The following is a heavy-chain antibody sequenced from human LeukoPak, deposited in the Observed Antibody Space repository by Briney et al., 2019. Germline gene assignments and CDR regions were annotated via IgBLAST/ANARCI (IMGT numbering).Heavy chain of an antibody. CDR2: IYYTGST. CDR3: ARFDYCGGDCYALDY. J-gene: IGHJ4*02. CDR1: GGSISRYY. D-gene: IGHD2-21*02. V-gene: IGHV4-59*01. Sequence: SETLSLTCTVSGGSISRYYWTWIRQPQGQGLEWTGHIYYTGSTNYNPSLKSRVTMSVDTSKNQFSLKLSSVTAADTAVYYCARFDYCGGDCYALDYWGQGTLVTVSS.